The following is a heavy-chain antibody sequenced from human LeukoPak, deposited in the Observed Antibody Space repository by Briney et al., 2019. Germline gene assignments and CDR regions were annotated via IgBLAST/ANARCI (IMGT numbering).Heavy chain of an antibody. CDR3: ASSGTSSWYAVDC. V-gene: IGHV5-51*01. CDR2: IYPGDSDT. D-gene: IGHD6-13*01. CDR1: GYSFTNYW. J-gene: IGHJ4*02. Sequence: GESLKISCKGSGYSFTNYWIGWVRQMPGKGLEWMGIIYPGDSDTRYSPSFQGQVTISADKSISTAYLQWSSLKASDTAMYYCASSGTSSWYAVDCWGQGTLVTVSS.